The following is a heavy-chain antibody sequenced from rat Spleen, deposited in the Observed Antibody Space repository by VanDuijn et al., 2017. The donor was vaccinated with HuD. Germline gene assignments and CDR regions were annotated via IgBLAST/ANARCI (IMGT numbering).Heavy chain of an antibody. J-gene: IGHJ2*01. CDR2: INYDGSST. CDR1: GFTFSNYY. D-gene: IGHD1-12*02. Sequence: EVQLVESGGGLVQPGRSLKLSCAASGFTFSNYYMAWVCQAPTKGLEWVATINYDGSSTFYRDSVRARFTISRDNAKSTLYLQLDSLRSEDTATYYCTTDTFYDVTYYPGGFDYWGQGVMVTVSS. V-gene: IGHV5S10*01. CDR3: TTDTFYDVTYYPGGFDY.